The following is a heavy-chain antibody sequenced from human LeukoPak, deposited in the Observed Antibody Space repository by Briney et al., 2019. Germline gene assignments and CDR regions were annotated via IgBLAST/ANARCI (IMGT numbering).Heavy chain of an antibody. CDR2: ISWNSGSI. CDR1: GFTFDDYA. D-gene: IGHD3-22*01. J-gene: IGHJ4*02. CDR3: ARFFDSSFD. V-gene: IGHV3-9*01. Sequence: PGGSLRLSCAASGFTFDDYAMHWVRQAPGKGLEWVSGISWNSGSIGYADSVKGRFTISRDNAKNSLYLQMNSLRAEDTAVYYCARFFDSSFDWGQGALVTVSS.